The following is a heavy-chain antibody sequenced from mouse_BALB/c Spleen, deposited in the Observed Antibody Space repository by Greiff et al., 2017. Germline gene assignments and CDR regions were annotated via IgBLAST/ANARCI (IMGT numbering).Heavy chain of an antibody. Sequence: QVLVKQSGAELVKPGASVKLSCKASGYTFTSYYMYWVKQRPGQGLEWIGEINPSNGGTNFNEKFKSKATLTVDKSSSTAYMQLSSLTSEDSAVYYCTRSGIYYEYDGSWYGYWGQGTLVTVSA. V-gene: IGHV1S81*02. J-gene: IGHJ3*01. D-gene: IGHD2-4*01. CDR1: GYTFTSYY. CDR3: TRSGIYYEYDGSWYGY. CDR2: INPSNGGT.